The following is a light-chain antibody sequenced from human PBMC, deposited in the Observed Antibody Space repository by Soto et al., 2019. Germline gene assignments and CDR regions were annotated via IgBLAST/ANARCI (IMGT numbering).Light chain of an antibody. CDR2: KAS. J-gene: IGKJ2*01. V-gene: IGKV1-5*03. CDR3: QQYNHWYT. Sequence: DLQLTQSPSTLSASVGDRVTITCRASESINSWLAWYQQKPGKAPKLLIYKASSLESGVPSRFSGSGSGTEFTLTINSLQPDDFATYYCQQYNHWYTFGQGTKLEI. CDR1: ESINSW.